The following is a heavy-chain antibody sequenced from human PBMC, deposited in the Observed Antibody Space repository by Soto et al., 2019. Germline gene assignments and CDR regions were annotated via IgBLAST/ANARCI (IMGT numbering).Heavy chain of an antibody. CDR2: MHYTGSS. V-gene: IGHV4-59*02. D-gene: IGHD3-10*01. CDR1: GDSVTSHY. Sequence: TSETLSLTCTFSGDSVTSHYLTWIRQSPETGLEWIGYMHYTGSSHYNPSLKSRLTISVDTSKNQFSLKLSSVTAADTAVFYCARGYGSGSYYNVGYYFDYWGQGTLVTVSS. CDR3: ARGYGSGSYYNVGYYFDY. J-gene: IGHJ4*02.